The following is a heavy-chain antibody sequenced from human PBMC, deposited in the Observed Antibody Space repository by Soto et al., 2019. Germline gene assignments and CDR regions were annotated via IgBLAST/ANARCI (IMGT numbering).Heavy chain of an antibody. CDR3: VRMNADSYQFYYAMDV. Sequence: QVTLKESGPVLVKPTETLTLTCTVSGFSLTTGRMGVSWIRQPPGKARKWLAHIFSDAERSYSTSMQSRLTISKDTSGSQVVLSMTNVDPVDTGTYYCVRMNADSYQFYYAMDVWGHGTTVTVSS. V-gene: IGHV2-26*01. J-gene: IGHJ6*02. D-gene: IGHD2-2*01. CDR1: GFSLTTGRMG. CDR2: IFSDAER.